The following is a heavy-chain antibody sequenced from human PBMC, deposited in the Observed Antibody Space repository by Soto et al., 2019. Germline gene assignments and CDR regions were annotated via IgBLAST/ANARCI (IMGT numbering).Heavy chain of an antibody. CDR2: IIPIFGTA. J-gene: IGHJ6*02. Sequence: SVKVSCKASGGTFSSYAISWVRQAPGQGLEWMGGIIPIFGTANYAQKFQGRVTITADESTSTAYMELSSLRSEDTAVYYCARDRARYCSGGSCYSGRDVWGQGTTVTVSS. D-gene: IGHD2-15*01. V-gene: IGHV1-69*13. CDR3: ARDRARYCSGGSCYSGRDV. CDR1: GGTFSSYA.